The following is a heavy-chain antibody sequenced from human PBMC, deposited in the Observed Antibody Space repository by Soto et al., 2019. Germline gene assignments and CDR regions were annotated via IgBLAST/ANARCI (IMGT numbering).Heavy chain of an antibody. Sequence: ASVKVSCKASGYTFTNYGLSWVRQAPGQGLEWMGWISAYNGNTNYAQKLQGRVAMTTDTSTSTAYMELRSLRSDDTAVYYCARDSYSSSWYSSHWFDPWGQGTLVTVSS. V-gene: IGHV1-18*01. CDR2: ISAYNGNT. D-gene: IGHD6-13*01. CDR1: GYTFTNYG. J-gene: IGHJ5*02. CDR3: ARDSYSSSWYSSHWFDP.